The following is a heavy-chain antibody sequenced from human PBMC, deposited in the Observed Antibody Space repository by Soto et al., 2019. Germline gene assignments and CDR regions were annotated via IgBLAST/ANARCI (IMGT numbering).Heavy chain of an antibody. D-gene: IGHD1-26*01. CDR3: ASLVGATTLYGFDY. CDR1: GFTFSSYD. V-gene: IGHV3-13*01. Sequence: GGSLRLSCAASGFTFSSYDMHWVRQATGKGLEWVSAIGTAGDTYYPGSVKGRFTISRDNAKNSLYLQMNSLRAEDTAVYYCASLVGATTLYGFDYWGQRTLVTVSS. J-gene: IGHJ4*02. CDR2: IGTAGDT.